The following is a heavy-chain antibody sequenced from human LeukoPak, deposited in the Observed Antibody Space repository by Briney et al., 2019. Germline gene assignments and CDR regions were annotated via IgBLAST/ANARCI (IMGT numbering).Heavy chain of an antibody. CDR2: IYYSGST. CDR1: GGPISSSSYY. J-gene: IGHJ4*02. Sequence: SETLSLTCTVSGGPISSSSYYWGWIRQPPGKGLEWIGSIYYSGSTNYNPSLKSRVTISVDTSKNQFSLKLSSVTAADTAVYYCARAPSMYYYDSSGYSYFDYWGQGTLVTVSS. D-gene: IGHD3-22*01. V-gene: IGHV4-39*07. CDR3: ARAPSMYYYDSSGYSYFDY.